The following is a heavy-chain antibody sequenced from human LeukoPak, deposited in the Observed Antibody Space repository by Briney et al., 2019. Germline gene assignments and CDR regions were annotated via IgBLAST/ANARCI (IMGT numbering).Heavy chain of an antibody. V-gene: IGHV4-61*02. D-gene: IGHD5-24*01. CDR3: ARDGKEGGYNYDY. Sequence: TLSLTCNVSGASISSGNYFWSWIRQPAGKGLQWIGRLYTSGSTDYNPSLKSRVTISGDTSKNQFSLTLSSVTAADTAVYYCARDGKEGGYNYDYWGQGTLVTVSS. J-gene: IGHJ4*02. CDR1: GASISSGNYF. CDR2: LYTSGST.